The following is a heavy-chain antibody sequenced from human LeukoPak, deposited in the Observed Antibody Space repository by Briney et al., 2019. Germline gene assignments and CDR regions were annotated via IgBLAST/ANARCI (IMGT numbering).Heavy chain of an antibody. Sequence: HAGGSLRLSCAASGFTVSSNYMSWVRQAPGKGLEWVSVIYSGGTTYYADSVKGRFTISRDNSKNTLYVQMNSLRAEDTAVYYCASHIRRVGWFDPWGQGALVTVSS. V-gene: IGHV3-66*04. J-gene: IGHJ5*02. CDR2: IYSGGTT. CDR3: ASHIRRVGWFDP. CDR1: GFTVSSNY.